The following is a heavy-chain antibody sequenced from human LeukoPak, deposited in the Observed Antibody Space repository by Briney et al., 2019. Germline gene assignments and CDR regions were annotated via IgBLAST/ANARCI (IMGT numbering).Heavy chain of an antibody. CDR2: ISGSGGST. D-gene: IGHD5-24*01. V-gene: IGHV3-23*01. Sequence: GGSLRLSCAASGFTFSSYAMSWVRQAPGKGLEWVSAISGSGGSTYYADSVKGRFTISRDNSKNTLYLQMNSLRAEDTGVYYCAKGEMATIPKARIDYWGQGTLVTVSS. CDR3: AKGEMATIPKARIDY. CDR1: GFTFSSYA. J-gene: IGHJ4*02.